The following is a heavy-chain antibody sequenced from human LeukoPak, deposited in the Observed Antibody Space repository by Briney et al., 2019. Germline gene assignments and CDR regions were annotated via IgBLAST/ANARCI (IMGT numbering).Heavy chain of an antibody. CDR1: GGSISSYY. J-gene: IGHJ3*02. CDR2: IYTSGST. V-gene: IGHV4-4*07. Sequence: SSETLSLTCTVSGGSISSYYWSWIRQPAGKGLEWIGRIYTSGSTNYNPSLKSRVTMSVDTSKNQFSLKLSSVTAADTAVYYCARDRGVWAVADVDAFDIWGQGTMVTVSS. D-gene: IGHD6-19*01. CDR3: ARDRGVWAVADVDAFDI.